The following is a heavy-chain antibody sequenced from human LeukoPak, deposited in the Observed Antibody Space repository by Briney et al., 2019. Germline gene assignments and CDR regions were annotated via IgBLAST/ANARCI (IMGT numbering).Heavy chain of an antibody. Sequence: ASVKVSCKASGYTFSGYSMHWVRQAPGQGLEWMGRINPNSGVTYYAQKFQGRVTMTSDTSITTAYMELSSLTSDDTATYYCARAASNWSAFDSWGQGTLVIVSS. D-gene: IGHD1-20*01. CDR1: GYTFSGYS. CDR2: INPNSGVT. V-gene: IGHV1-2*06. CDR3: ARAASNWSAFDS. J-gene: IGHJ5*01.